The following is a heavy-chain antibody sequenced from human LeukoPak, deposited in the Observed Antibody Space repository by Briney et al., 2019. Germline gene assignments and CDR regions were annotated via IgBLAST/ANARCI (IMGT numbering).Heavy chain of an antibody. CDR1: DYSLSSGDYY. J-gene: IGHJ3*02. V-gene: IGHV4-38-2*02. CDR2: IFHSGNT. D-gene: IGHD3-22*01. CDR3: ARETIDITIIEVVRMGDAFDI. Sequence: SETLSLTCTVSDYSLSSGDYYWGWIRQPPGKGLEWIGSIFHSGNTYYNPSLKSRVTISVDTSKNQFSLRMSSVTAADTAVYYCARETIDITIIEVVRMGDAFDIWGQGTMVAVSS.